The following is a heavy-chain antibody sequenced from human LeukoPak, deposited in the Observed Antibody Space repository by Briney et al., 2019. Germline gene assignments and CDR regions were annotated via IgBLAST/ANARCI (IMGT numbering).Heavy chain of an antibody. CDR2: IYHSGST. V-gene: IGHV4-30-2*01. D-gene: IGHD6-13*01. CDR3: ARGRNIAAAGKRNWFDP. J-gene: IGHJ5*02. CDR1: GGSISSGGYS. Sequence: SETLSLTCAVSGGSISSGGYSWSWIRQPPGKGLGWIGYIYHSGSTYYNPSLKSRVTISVDRSKNQFSLKLSSVTAADTAVYYCARGRNIAAAGKRNWFDPCGQGTLVTVSS.